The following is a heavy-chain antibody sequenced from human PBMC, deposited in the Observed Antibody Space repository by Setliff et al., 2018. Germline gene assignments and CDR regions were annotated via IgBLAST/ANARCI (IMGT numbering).Heavy chain of an antibody. V-gene: IGHV3-23*03. D-gene: IGHD6-19*01. CDR3: AKDQRESTGWFKLFDY. Sequence: PGGSLRLSCVVSGLIVSDIHMTWVRQTPGKGLEWLSVIYSGGSRTYSADSVKGRFTIFRDNSRNTLHLQMNSLRAEDTAVYYCAKDQRESTGWFKLFDYWGQGVLVTVSS. CDR1: GLIVSDIH. J-gene: IGHJ4*02. CDR2: IYSGGSRT.